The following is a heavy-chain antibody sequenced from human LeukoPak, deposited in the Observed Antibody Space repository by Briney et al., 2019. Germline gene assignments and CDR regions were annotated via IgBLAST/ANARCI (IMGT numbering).Heavy chain of an antibody. D-gene: IGHD1-14*01. Sequence: QTGGSLRLSCAASGFTVSSNYMSWVRQAPGKGLEWVSVIYSGGSTYYADSVKGRFTISRDNSKNTPYLQMNSLRAEDTAVYYCAREIPTRAAFDIWGQGTMVSVSS. V-gene: IGHV3-53*01. CDR3: AREIPTRAAFDI. J-gene: IGHJ3*02. CDR2: IYSGGST. CDR1: GFTVSSNY.